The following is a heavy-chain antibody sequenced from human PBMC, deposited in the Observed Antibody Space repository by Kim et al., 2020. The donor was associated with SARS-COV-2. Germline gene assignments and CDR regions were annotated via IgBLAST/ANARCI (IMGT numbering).Heavy chain of an antibody. J-gene: IGHJ3*02. D-gene: IGHD3-3*01. CDR2: NR. CDR3: ASFSGACDI. V-gene: IGHV3-33*01. Sequence: NRYYADAVKGRFTISRDNSKNMLYLQMNSLRAEDTAVYYCASFSGACDIWGQGTMVTVSS.